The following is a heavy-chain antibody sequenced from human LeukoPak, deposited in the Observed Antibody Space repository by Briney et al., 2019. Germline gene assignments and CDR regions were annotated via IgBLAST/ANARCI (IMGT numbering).Heavy chain of an antibody. J-gene: IGHJ6*02. CDR2: ISGSGGST. CDR3: AKSSAPGGYYYYGMDV. CDR1: GFTFSSYA. D-gene: IGHD6-19*01. Sequence: PGGSLRLSCAASGFTFSSYAMSWVRQAPGKGLEWVSAISGSGGSTYYAGSVRGRFTISRDNSKNTLFLQMNSLRAEDTAIYYCAKSSAPGGYYYYGMDVWGQGTTVTVSS. V-gene: IGHV3-23*01.